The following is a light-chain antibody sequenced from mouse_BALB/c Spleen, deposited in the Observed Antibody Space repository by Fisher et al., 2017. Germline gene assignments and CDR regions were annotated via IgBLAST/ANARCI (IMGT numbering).Light chain of an antibody. CDR3: QQFTSSPWT. CDR1: SSISSSY. J-gene: IGKJ1*01. V-gene: IGKV4-53*01. Sequence: DIVLTQSPAIMSASPGEKVTMTCRASSSISSSYLHWYQQKSGISPKPWIYGTSNLASGVPARFSGSGSGTSYSLTISSMEGEDAATYYCQQFTSSPWTFGGGTKLEIK. CDR2: GTS.